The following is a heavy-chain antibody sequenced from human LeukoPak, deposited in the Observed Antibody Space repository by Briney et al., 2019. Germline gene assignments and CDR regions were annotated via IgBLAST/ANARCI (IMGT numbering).Heavy chain of an antibody. J-gene: IGHJ4*02. CDR2: ISYSGST. D-gene: IGHD2-2*01. CDR3: ATLYCSRTSCYVDY. V-gene: IGHV4-61*01. CDR1: GGSVTSVSYY. Sequence: SETQSLTCSVSGGSVTSVSYYWSWIRQPPGKALEWVGYISYSGSTTYNPSLKSRVTISVDTSKNQFSLKLRSVTAADTAVYYCATLYCSRTSCYVDYWAQGTLVTVSS.